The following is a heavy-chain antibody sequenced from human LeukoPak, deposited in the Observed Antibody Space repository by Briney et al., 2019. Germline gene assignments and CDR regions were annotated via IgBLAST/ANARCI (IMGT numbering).Heavy chain of an antibody. V-gene: IGHV1-2*02. Sequence: GASVKVSCKASGYTFTGYYMHWVRQAPGQGLEWMGWIYPNSGGTNYAQKFQGRVTMTRDTSISTAYMELSRLRSDDTAVYYCARGYCSSTSCYDWFDPWGQGTLVTVSS. CDR2: IYPNSGGT. CDR1: GYTFTGYY. D-gene: IGHD2-2*01. CDR3: ARGYCSSTSCYDWFDP. J-gene: IGHJ5*02.